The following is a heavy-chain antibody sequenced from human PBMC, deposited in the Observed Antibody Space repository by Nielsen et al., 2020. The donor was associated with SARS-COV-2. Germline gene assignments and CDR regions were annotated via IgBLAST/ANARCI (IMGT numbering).Heavy chain of an antibody. V-gene: IGHV3-21*01. Sequence: GESLKISCAASGFTFSGYWMNWVRQAPGKGLEWVSSISSSSSYIYYADSVKGRFTISRDNAKNSLYLQMNSLRAEDTAVYYCARDSGYDSYYYYGMDVWGQGTTVTVSS. J-gene: IGHJ6*02. CDR2: ISSSSSYI. CDR1: GFTFSGYW. D-gene: IGHD5-12*01. CDR3: ARDSGYDSYYYYGMDV.